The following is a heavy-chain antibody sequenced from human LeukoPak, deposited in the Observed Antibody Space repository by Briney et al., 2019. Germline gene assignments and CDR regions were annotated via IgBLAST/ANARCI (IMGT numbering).Heavy chain of an antibody. V-gene: IGHV4-30-4*01. CDR1: GGSISSGDYY. J-gene: IGHJ4*02. CDR2: IYYSGST. CDR3: ARRNRAAAGVDY. Sequence: SETLSLTCTVSGGSISSGDYYWSWIRQPPGKGLEWIGYIYYSGSTYYNPSLKSRVTISVDTSKNQFSLKLSSVTAADTAVYYCARRNRAAAGVDYWGQGTLVTVSS. D-gene: IGHD6-13*01.